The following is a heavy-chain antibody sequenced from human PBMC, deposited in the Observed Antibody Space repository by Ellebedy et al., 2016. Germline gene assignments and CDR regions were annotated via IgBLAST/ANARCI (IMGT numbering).Heavy chain of an antibody. CDR2: ISALNGNI. CDR3: ARGPGFCSSSSCYGESGFDY. Sequence: ASVKVSCKASGYSFSIHGVSWVRQAPGQGLEWMGWISALNGNIHYAPSLQGIVTLTLDPSTSTAYMDLRSLRSDDTAVYYCARGPGFCSSSSCYGESGFDYWGRGTLVTVSS. CDR1: GYSFSIHG. V-gene: IGHV1-18*04. D-gene: IGHD2-2*01. J-gene: IGHJ4*02.